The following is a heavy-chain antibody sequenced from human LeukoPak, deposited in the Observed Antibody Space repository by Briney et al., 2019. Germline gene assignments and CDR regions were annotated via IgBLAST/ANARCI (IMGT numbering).Heavy chain of an antibody. CDR3: ARGWWVIVDAFDI. J-gene: IGHJ3*02. Sequence: SETLSLTCTVSGGSISSSSYYWGWIRQPPGKGLEWIGEINHSGSTNYNPSLKSRVTISVDTSKNQFSLKLSSVTAADTAVYYCARGWWVIVDAFDIWGQGTMVTVSS. CDR1: GGSISSSSYY. D-gene: IGHD2-8*02. V-gene: IGHV4-39*07. CDR2: INHSGST.